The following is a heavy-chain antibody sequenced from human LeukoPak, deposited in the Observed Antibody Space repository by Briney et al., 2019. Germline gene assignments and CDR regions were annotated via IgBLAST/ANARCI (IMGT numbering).Heavy chain of an antibody. D-gene: IGHD3-22*01. CDR1: GGTLSTYA. CDR2: IIPIFSTP. V-gene: IGHV1-69*01. Sequence: SVKVSCKASGGTLSTYAINWVRQAPGQGLEWMGGIIPIFSTPNYAQNFQGRVTITADESTSTAYMELSSLRSEDTAVYYCARGPETTWNYDTSGYPYYFDYWGQGTLVTVSS. J-gene: IGHJ4*02. CDR3: ARGPETTWNYDTSGYPYYFDY.